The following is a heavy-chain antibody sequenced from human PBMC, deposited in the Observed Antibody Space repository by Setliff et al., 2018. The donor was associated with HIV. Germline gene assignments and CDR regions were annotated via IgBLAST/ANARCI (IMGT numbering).Heavy chain of an antibody. CDR1: GGSISSGSYY. J-gene: IGHJ4*02. CDR2: IYYTGST. D-gene: IGHD5-12*01. V-gene: IGHV4-39*07. CDR3: ARSPGVATITIFDY. Sequence: SETLSLTCAVSGGSISSGSYYWGWIRQPPGKGLEWIGSIYYTGSTYYNPSLKSRVTISVDTSKNQFSLKLSSVTAADTAVYYCARSPGVATITIFDYWGQGTLVTVSS.